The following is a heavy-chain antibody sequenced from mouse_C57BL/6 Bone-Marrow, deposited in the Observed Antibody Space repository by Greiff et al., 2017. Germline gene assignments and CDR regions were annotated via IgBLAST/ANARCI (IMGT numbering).Heavy chain of an antibody. CDR2: INPSNGGT. CDR1: GYTFTSYW. J-gene: IGHJ4*01. D-gene: IGHD1-1*01. Sequence: QVQLKQPGTELVKPGASVKLSCKASGYTFTSYWMHWVKQRPGQGLAWIGNINPSNGGTNYNEKFKSKATLTVDKSSSTAYMQLSSLTSEDSAVYYCAREHYGPYAMDYWGQGTSVTVSS. V-gene: IGHV1-53*01. CDR3: AREHYGPYAMDY.